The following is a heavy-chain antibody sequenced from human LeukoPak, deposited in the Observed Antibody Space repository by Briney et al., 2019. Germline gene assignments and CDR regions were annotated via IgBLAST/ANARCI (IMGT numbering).Heavy chain of an antibody. CDR3: ARGASRGRGAY. V-gene: IGHV3-66*01. CDR2: IYSGGST. CDR1: GFTFSSYS. J-gene: IGHJ4*02. D-gene: IGHD5-24*01. Sequence: GGSLRLSCAASGFTFSSYSMNWVRQAPGKGLEWVSVIYSGGSTYYADSVKGRFTISRDNSKNTLYLQMNSLRAEDTAVYYCARGASRGRGAYWGQGTLVTVSS.